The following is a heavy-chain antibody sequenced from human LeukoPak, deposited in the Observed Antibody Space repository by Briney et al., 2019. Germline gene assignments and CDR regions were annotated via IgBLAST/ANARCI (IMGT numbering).Heavy chain of an antibody. CDR1: GGSISSADYY. CDR3: ARGLTPHIVVVPAAIRALGGYYFMDV. Sequence: SQTLSLTCTVSGGSISSADYYWRWIRQPPGKGLEWIGYIYYSGSTYYNPSRKSRITISVDTSKNQFSLKLSSVTAADTAVYYCARGLTPHIVVVPAAIRALGGYYFMDVWGKGTTVTVSS. CDR2: IYYSGST. V-gene: IGHV4-30-4*01. D-gene: IGHD2-2*02. J-gene: IGHJ6*03.